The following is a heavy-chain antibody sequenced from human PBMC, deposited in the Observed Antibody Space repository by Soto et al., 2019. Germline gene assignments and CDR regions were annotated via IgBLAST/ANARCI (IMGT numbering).Heavy chain of an antibody. CDR3: ARENYYALDY. CDR1: SGSISSYN. D-gene: IGHD3-10*01. CDR2: INYSGST. J-gene: IGHJ4*02. V-gene: IGHV4-59*01. Sequence: SETLSLTCTVSSGSISSYNWNWVRQPPGKGLEWIGFINYSGSTHYNPSLKSRVTISLDTSKNQFSLKLNSVTAADTAVYYCARENYYALDYWGPGTLVTVSS.